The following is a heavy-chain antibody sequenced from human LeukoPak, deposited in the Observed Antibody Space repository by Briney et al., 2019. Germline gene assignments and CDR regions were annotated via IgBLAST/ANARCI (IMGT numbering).Heavy chain of an antibody. CDR3: AKGVYGGNSGDALDI. D-gene: IGHD4-23*01. Sequence: PGRSLRLSCAASGFTFSNNDMHWVRQAPGKGLEWVAVVSYDGTNKYYADSVKGRFTVSRDNSKNTLYLQMNSLRTEDTAVYYCAKGVYGGNSGDALDIWGQGTMVTVSS. J-gene: IGHJ3*02. CDR2: VSYDGTNK. CDR1: GFTFSNND. V-gene: IGHV3-30*18.